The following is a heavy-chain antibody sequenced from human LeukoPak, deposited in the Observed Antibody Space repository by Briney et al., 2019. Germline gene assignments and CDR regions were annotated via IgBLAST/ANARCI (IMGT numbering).Heavy chain of an antibody. Sequence: PGGSLRLSCAASGFTFSSDWMSWVRQAPGKGLEWVANIKQEGSEKYYVDSVKGRFTISRDKAKNSLYLQMNSLRAEDTAVYYCAELGITMIGGVWGKGTTVTVSS. CDR1: GFTFSSDW. D-gene: IGHD3-10*02. V-gene: IGHV3-7*01. CDR3: AELGITMIGGV. CDR2: IKQEGSEK. J-gene: IGHJ6*04.